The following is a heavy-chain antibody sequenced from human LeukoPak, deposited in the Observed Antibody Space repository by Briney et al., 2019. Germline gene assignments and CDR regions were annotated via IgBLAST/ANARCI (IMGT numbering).Heavy chain of an antibody. Sequence: SETLSLTCTVSGGSISTYYWSWIRQPPGKGLEWIGYIYYSGSTNYKPSLKSRVTMSVDTSKNQFSLKLSSVTVADTAVYYCAREGVTHNWFDPWGQGTLVTVSS. J-gene: IGHJ5*02. CDR2: IYYSGST. D-gene: IGHD4-23*01. CDR1: GGSISTYY. V-gene: IGHV4-59*01. CDR3: AREGVTHNWFDP.